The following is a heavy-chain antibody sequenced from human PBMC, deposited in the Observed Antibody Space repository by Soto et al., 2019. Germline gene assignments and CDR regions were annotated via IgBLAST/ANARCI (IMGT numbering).Heavy chain of an antibody. CDR1: GFTVSNNY. CDR2: IYSGGST. V-gene: IGHV3-53*01. J-gene: IGHJ5*02. CDR3: ARVMVAILSWFDP. Sequence: LRLSCAASGFTVSNNYMSWVRQAPGKGLEWVSVIYSGGSTYYADSVKGRFTISRDNSKNTLYLQMNSLRAEDTAVYYCARVMVAILSWFDPWGQGTLVTVSS. D-gene: IGHD2-21*01.